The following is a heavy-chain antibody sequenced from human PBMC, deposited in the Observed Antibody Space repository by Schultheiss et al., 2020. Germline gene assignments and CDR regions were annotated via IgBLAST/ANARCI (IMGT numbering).Heavy chain of an antibody. CDR1: GFTVSNNY. D-gene: IGHD3-3*01. Sequence: GGSLRLSCAASGFTVSNNYMSWVRQAPGKGLEWVLYISVSTNTIYYADSVKGRFTISRDNAKNSLYLHINSLRDEDTAVYYCARTPVRWQTGYDYWGQGTLVTAS. V-gene: IGHV3-48*02. CDR2: ISVSTNTI. J-gene: IGHJ4*02. CDR3: ARTPVRWQTGYDY.